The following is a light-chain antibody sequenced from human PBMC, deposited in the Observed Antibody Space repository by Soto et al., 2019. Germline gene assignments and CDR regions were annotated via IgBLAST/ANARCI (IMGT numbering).Light chain of an antibody. CDR1: SSEVGTYTL. CDR2: EVN. V-gene: IGLV2-23*02. J-gene: IGLJ1*01. CDR3: SSYAGAITFYV. Sequence: QSVLTHPASVAGSPGQSITISCTGTSSEVGTYTLVSWYQQHPGKAPKLVIYEVNKRPAGVSKRFSGSKSGDTASLTISGLQAEDGAGYYCSSYAGAITFYVFGTGTKVTVL.